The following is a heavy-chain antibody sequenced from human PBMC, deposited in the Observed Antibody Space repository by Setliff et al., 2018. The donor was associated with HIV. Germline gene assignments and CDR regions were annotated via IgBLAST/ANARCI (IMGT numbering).Heavy chain of an antibody. CDR1: GGSASNSRYY. CDR3: ASRVYYYDSNNFLREEGFDP. D-gene: IGHD3-22*01. V-gene: IGHV4-39*01. Sequence: LSLTCTVSGGSASNSRYYWAWIRQPPGRGLEYIGSIHYNERTYYSPSLKSRVAISIDTSKNQFSLNLTSVTAADTAVYYCASRVYYYDSNNFLREEGFDPWGQGTLVTVSS. J-gene: IGHJ5*02. CDR2: IHYNERT.